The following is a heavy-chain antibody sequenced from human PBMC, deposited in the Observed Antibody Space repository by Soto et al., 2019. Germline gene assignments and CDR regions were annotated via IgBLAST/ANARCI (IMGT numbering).Heavy chain of an antibody. Sequence: QVQLVESGGGLVKPGGSLRLSCAASGFTFSDYYMSWIRQAPGKGLEWVSYISSSGSTIYYADSVKGRFTISRDNAKNSWYRKMNSLRAEDRAVFSWATGGWYFGSAYWGKGTLVPVPS. D-gene: IGHD6-19*01. CDR1: GFTFSDYY. CDR3: ATGGWYFGSAY. V-gene: IGHV3-11*01. J-gene: IGHJ4*02. CDR2: ISSSGSTI.